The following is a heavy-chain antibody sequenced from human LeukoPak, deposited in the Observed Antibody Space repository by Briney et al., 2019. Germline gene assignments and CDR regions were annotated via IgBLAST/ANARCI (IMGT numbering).Heavy chain of an antibody. CDR1: GFTFSSYR. CDR3: ATNYYGSGRDV. V-gene: IGHV3-48*01. D-gene: IGHD3-10*01. CDR2: ISSSSSTI. Sequence: GGSLRLSCAASGFTFSSYRMNWVRQALGKGLEWVSYISSSSSTIYYADSVKGRFTISRDNAKNSLYLQMNSLRAEDTAVYYCATNYYGSGRDVWGQGTTVTVSS. J-gene: IGHJ6*02.